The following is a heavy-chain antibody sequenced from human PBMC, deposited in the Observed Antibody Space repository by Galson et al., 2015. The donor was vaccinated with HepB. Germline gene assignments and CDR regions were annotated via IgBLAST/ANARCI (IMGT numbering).Heavy chain of an antibody. D-gene: IGHD3-22*01. Sequence: SRRLSCAASGFIFSDYYMTWIRQAPGKGLEWVSYISSSGSVKYYAESLRGRFTISRDNAKNSLYMQMSSLRAEDTAVYYCAGYYYYDSSGYLSLDHWGRGTLVTVSS. V-gene: IGHV3-11*01. CDR1: GFIFSDYY. J-gene: IGHJ4*02. CDR2: ISSSGSVK. CDR3: AGYYYYDSSGYLSLDH.